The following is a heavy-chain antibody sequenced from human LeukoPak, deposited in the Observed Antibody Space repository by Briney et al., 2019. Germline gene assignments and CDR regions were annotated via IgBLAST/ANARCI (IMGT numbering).Heavy chain of an antibody. D-gene: IGHD3-22*01. V-gene: IGHV1-2*02. J-gene: IGHJ4*02. CDR3: AREGRVVPKGIYDY. CDR1: GYTFTGYY. Sequence: ASVKVSCKASGYTFTGYYMHWVRQAPGQGLEWMGWINPNSGGTNYAQKFQGRVTMPRDTSISTAYMELSRLRSDDTAVYYCAREGRVVPKGIYDYWGQGTLVTVSS. CDR2: INPNSGGT.